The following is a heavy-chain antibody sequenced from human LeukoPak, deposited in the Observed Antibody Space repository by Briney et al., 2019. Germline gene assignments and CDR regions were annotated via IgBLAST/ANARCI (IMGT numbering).Heavy chain of an antibody. J-gene: IGHJ6*03. CDR1: GYTFTGYY. CDR3: AIDCSSTSCYRDAYYYYYYYMDV. V-gene: IGHV1-2*02. CDR2: INPNSGGT. Sequence: ASVKVSCKASGYTFTGYYMHWVRQAPGQGLEWMGWINPNSGGTNYAQKFQGRVTMTRDTSISTAYMELSRLRSDDTAVYYCAIDCSSTSCYRDAYYYYYYYMDVWGKGTTVTVSS. D-gene: IGHD2-2*02.